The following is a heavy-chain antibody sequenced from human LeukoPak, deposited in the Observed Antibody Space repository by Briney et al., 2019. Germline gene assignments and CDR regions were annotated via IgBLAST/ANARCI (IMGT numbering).Heavy chain of an antibody. CDR3: ARQALPYCSGGSCYSWFDP. CDR1: GYSFAKYW. J-gene: IGHJ5*02. CDR2: IYPDDSDT. D-gene: IGHD2-15*01. Sequence: GESLKISCTASGYSFAKYWIGWVRQMSGKGLELMGIIYPDDSDTRYSPSFQGQVTISADQSISTAYLQWSSLKASDTAMYYCARQALPYCSGGSCYSWFDPWGQGTLVTVSS. V-gene: IGHV5-51*01.